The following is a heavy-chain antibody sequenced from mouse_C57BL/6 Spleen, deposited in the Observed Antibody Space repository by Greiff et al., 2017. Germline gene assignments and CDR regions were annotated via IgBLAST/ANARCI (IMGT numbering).Heavy chain of an antibody. CDR1: GFTFSSYG. CDR2: ISSGGSYT. J-gene: IGHJ2*01. V-gene: IGHV5-6*01. Sequence: EVQLVESGGDLVKPGGSLKLSCAASGFTFSSYGMSWVRQTPDKRLEWVATISSGGSYTYYPDSVKGRFTISRDNAKNPLYLQMSSLKSEDTAMYYCARVITTVPHYFDYWGQGTTLTVSS. CDR3: ARVITTVPHYFDY. D-gene: IGHD1-1*01.